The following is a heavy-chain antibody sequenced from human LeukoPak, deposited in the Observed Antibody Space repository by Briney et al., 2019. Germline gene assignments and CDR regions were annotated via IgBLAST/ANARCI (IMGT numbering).Heavy chain of an antibody. CDR1: GYTFTAYY. CDR2: INPNSGDT. V-gene: IGHV1-2*02. Sequence: ASVKVSCKASGYTFTAYYMHWVRQAPGQGLEWMGWINPNSGDTNYVQKFQGRVTMTRDTSISTAYMELSRLRSDDMAVYYCALTYCGGGSCYSDYFDYWGQGTLATVSS. J-gene: IGHJ4*02. CDR3: ALTYCGGGSCYSDYFDY. D-gene: IGHD2-15*01.